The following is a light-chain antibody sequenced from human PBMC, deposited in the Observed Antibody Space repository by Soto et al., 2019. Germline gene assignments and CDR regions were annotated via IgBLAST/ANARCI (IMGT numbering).Light chain of an antibody. Sequence: DIQMTQSPSTLSGSVGDRVTITCRASQTISSWLAWYQQKPGKAPKLLIYKASNFKSGVPSRFSGSGSGTEFTLTISSLQADDFATYYCQHYNSYSEAFGQGTKVELK. J-gene: IGKJ1*01. CDR2: KAS. V-gene: IGKV1-5*03. CDR3: QHYNSYSEA. CDR1: QTISSW.